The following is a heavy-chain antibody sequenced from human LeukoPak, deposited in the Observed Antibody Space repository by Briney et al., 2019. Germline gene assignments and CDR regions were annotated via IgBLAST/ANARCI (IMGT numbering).Heavy chain of an antibody. CDR3: AREYCSSGSCSIDH. CDR1: GGSISTYL. J-gene: IGHJ4*02. Sequence: SETLSLTCTSSGGSISTYLWSWIRQPPGKGLEWIGFVHYSGNTIYNSSLKSRVTISMDTSRNHFSLKLSSVTAADTAVYYCAREYCSSGSCSIDHWGQGTLVTVSS. V-gene: IGHV4-59*01. CDR2: VHYSGNT. D-gene: IGHD2-15*01.